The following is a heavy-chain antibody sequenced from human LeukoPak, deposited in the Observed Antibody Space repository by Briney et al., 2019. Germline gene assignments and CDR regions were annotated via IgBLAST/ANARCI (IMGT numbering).Heavy chain of an antibody. Sequence: ASVKVSCKASGYTFTSYAMHWVRQAPGQRLEWMGWINAGNGNTKYSQKFQGRVTITRDTSASTAYMELSSLRSEDTAVYYCARDCTNGVCYTAYYYYGMDVWGQGTTVTVSS. CDR2: INAGNGNT. CDR1: GYTFTSYA. V-gene: IGHV1-3*01. D-gene: IGHD2-8*01. J-gene: IGHJ6*02. CDR3: ARDCTNGVCYTAYYYYGMDV.